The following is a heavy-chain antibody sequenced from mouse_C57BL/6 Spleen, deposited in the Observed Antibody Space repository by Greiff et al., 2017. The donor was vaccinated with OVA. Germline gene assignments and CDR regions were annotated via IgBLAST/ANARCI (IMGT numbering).Heavy chain of an antibody. V-gene: IGHV1-82*01. CDR3: ARDGYDGCAY. J-gene: IGHJ3*01. CDR2: IYPGDGDT. CDR1: GYAFSSSW. D-gene: IGHD2-2*01. Sequence: QVQLQQSGPELVKPGASVKISCKASGYAFSSSWMNWVKQRPGKGLEWIGRIYPGDGDTNYNGKFKGKATLTADKSSSTAYMQLSSLTSEDSAVYFCARDGYDGCAYWGQGTLVTVSA.